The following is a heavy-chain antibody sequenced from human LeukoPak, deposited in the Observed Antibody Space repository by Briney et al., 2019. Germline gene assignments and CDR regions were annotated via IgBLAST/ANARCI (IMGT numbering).Heavy chain of an antibody. CDR3: ARGLRYRIAVAARADPYDY. CDR1: GGSISSGGYY. Sequence: PSQTLSLTCTVSGGSISSGGYYWSWIRQHPGRGLEWIGEINHSGSTNYNPSLKSRVTISVDTSKNQFSLKLSSVTAADTAVYYCARGLRYRIAVAARADPYDYWGQGTLVTVSS. J-gene: IGHJ4*02. D-gene: IGHD6-19*01. V-gene: IGHV4-31*03. CDR2: INHSGST.